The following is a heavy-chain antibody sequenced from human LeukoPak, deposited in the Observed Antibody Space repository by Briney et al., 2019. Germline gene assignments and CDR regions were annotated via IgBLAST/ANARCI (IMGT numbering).Heavy chain of an antibody. V-gene: IGHV3-23*01. CDR3: AKALYSSGWYYFDY. D-gene: IGHD6-19*01. CDR1: GFTFSSYA. J-gene: IGHJ4*02. CDR2: LSANGGST. Sequence: HPGGSPRLSCAASGFTFSSYAMSWVRQAPGKGLEWVSALSANGGSTFYADSVKGRFTISRDNSKNTLYLQMNSLRAEDTAIYYCAKALYSSGWYYFDYWGQGTLVTVSS.